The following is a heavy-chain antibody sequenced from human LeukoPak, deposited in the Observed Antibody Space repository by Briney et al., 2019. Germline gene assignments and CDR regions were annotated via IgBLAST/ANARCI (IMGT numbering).Heavy chain of an antibody. CDR2: INHSGST. Sequence: PSETLSLTCAVYGGSFSGYYWSWIRQPPGKGLEWIGEINHSGSTNYNPSLKRRVTISVDTSKNQFSLKLSSVTAADTAVYYCARGRQWLVHWGQGTLVTVSS. J-gene: IGHJ4*02. V-gene: IGHV4-34*01. CDR1: GGSFSGYY. CDR3: ARGRQWLVH. D-gene: IGHD6-19*01.